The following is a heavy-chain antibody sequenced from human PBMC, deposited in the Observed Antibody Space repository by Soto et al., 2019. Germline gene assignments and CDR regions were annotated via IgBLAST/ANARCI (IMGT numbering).Heavy chain of an antibody. V-gene: IGHV3-64D*08. CDR1: GFTFSSYA. CDR2: ISSNGGST. CDR3: VKVLYSSSSNYDY. J-gene: IGHJ4*02. Sequence: PGGSLRLSCSASGFTFSSYAMHWVRQAPGKGLEYVSAISSNGGSTYYADSVKGRFTISRDNSKNTLYLQMSSLRAEDTAVYYCVKVLYSSSSNYDYWGQGTLVTVSS. D-gene: IGHD6-6*01.